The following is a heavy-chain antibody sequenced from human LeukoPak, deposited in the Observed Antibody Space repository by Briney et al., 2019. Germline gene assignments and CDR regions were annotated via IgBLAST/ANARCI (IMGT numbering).Heavy chain of an antibody. CDR1: GFTFSTYW. Sequence: PGGSLRLSCAASGFTFSTYWMSWVRQAPGKGLEWVANIKQDGGEKFYVDSVKGRFTISRDNAKDSLYLQMNSLRAEDTAMYYCARGAEYSFGNVFDYWGQGTLVTVSS. D-gene: IGHD5-18*01. J-gene: IGHJ4*02. CDR2: IKQDGGEK. CDR3: ARGAEYSFGNVFDY. V-gene: IGHV3-7*01.